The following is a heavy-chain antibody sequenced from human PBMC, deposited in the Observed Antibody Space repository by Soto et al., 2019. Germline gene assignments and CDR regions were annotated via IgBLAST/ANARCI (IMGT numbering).Heavy chain of an antibody. CDR2: ISANNGNP. D-gene: IGHD1-1*01. CDR3: ARGRYGDY. V-gene: IGHV1-18*01. J-gene: IGHJ4*02. Sequence: QVHLVQSGAEVKKPGASVKVSCKGSGYAFTTYGITWVRQAPGQGLEWMGWISANNGNPNDAQKLQGRVTVARDTSTSTAYMELRSLRSDDTAVYYCARGRYGDYWGQGALVTVSS. CDR1: GYAFTTYG.